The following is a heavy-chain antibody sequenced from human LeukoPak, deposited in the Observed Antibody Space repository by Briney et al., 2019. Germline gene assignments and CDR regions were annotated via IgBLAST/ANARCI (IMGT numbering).Heavy chain of an antibody. CDR2: ARDKANSYTT. J-gene: IGHJ4*02. CDR3: ARATGSSWRHFDY. D-gene: IGHD6-13*01. V-gene: IGHV3-72*01. CDR1: GFTFSDHY. Sequence: GGSLRLSCAASGFTFSDHYMDWVRQAPGKGLEWVGRARDKANSYTTDYAVSVKGRFTISRDESKNSVYLQVNSLKTEDTAVYYCARATGSSWRHFDYWGQGTLVTVSS.